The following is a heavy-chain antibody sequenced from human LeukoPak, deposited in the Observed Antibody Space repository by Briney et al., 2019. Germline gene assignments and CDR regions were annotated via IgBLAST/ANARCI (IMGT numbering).Heavy chain of an antibody. CDR3: ARDRYGSADY. CDR1: GGSISSSSYY. D-gene: IGHD1-1*01. J-gene: IGHJ4*02. V-gene: IGHV4-39*07. Sequence: SETLSLTCTVSGGSISSSSYYWGWIRQPPGKGLEWIGSIYYSGSTNYNPSLKSRVTISVDTSKNQFSLKLSSVTAADTAVYYCARDRYGSADYWGQGTLVTVSS. CDR2: IYYSGST.